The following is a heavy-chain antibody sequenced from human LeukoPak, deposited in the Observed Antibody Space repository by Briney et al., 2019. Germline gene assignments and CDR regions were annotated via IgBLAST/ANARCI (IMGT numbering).Heavy chain of an antibody. V-gene: IGHV1-18*01. D-gene: IGHD4-11*01. CDR3: ARDRTVRTFDI. J-gene: IGHJ3*02. CDR1: GYTFTSCG. Sequence: ASVKVSCKASGYTFTSCGISWVRQAPGQGLEWMGWISAYNGNTNYAPKLQDRVTLTTDTSTSTAYMELRSLRSDDTAVYYCARDRTVRTFDIWGQGTMVTVSS. CDR2: ISAYNGNT.